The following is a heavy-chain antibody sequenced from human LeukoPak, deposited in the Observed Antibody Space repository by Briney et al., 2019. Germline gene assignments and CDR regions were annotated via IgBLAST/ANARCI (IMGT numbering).Heavy chain of an antibody. CDR3: AKDGVPSRWFGRNYFDY. V-gene: IGHV3-21*01. Sequence: GGSLRLSCAGSGFTFSSNSMTWVRQAPGKGLEWVSSISTSSSYIDYADSVKGRFTISRDNAKNTLYLQMNSLRADDTAVYYCAKDGVPSRWFGRNYFDYWGQGTLVTVSS. D-gene: IGHD3-10*01. CDR1: GFTFSSNS. CDR2: ISTSSSYI. J-gene: IGHJ4*02.